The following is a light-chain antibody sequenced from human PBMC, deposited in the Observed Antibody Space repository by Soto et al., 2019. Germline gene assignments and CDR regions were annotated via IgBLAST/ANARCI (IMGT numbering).Light chain of an antibody. CDR3: AAWDDSLSGMV. CDR1: SSNIGSNT. V-gene: IGLV1-44*01. CDR2: STN. Sequence: QSVLTQPPSTSGTPGQRVTISCSGSSSNIGSNTVSWYQHLPGTAPKLLISSTNQRPSGVPDRFSGSTSGTSASLAISGLQSEDDADYYCAAWDDSLSGMVFGGGTKVTVL. J-gene: IGLJ2*01.